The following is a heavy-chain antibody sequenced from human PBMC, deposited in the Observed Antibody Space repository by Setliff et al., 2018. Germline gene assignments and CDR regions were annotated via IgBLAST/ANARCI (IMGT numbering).Heavy chain of an antibody. D-gene: IGHD1-26*01. Sequence: PSETLSLTCTVSGASINSGTYHWAWIRQPPGKGLEWIGRIHYSGTTYYNASLKSRVTMSVDTSKNQFSLNLSSVTAADTAVYYCARTGTYRYFDYWGQGALVTVSS. CDR1: GASINSGTYH. CDR3: ARTGTYRYFDY. V-gene: IGHV4-39*01. J-gene: IGHJ4*02. CDR2: IHYSGTT.